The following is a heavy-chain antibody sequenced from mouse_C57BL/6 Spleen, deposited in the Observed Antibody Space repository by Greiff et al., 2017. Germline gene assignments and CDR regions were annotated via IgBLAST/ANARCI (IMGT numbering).Heavy chain of an antibody. V-gene: IGHV5-17*01. D-gene: IGHD2-3*01. Sequence: EVMLVESGGGLVKPGGSLTLSCAASGFTFSDYGMHWVRQAPEKGLEWVAYISSGSSTIYYADTVKGRFTISRDNAKNTLFLQMTSLRSEDTAMYYCASEGIYDGYPYYAMDYWGQGTSVTVSS. CDR2: ISSGSSTI. CDR3: ASEGIYDGYPYYAMDY. J-gene: IGHJ4*01. CDR1: GFTFSDYG.